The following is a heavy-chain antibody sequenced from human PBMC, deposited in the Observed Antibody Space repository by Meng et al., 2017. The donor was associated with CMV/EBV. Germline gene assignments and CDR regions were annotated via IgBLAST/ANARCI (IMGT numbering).Heavy chain of an antibody. D-gene: IGHD2-2*01. Sequence: QVQLQESGPGLVKPSAPLSLTCTVSGGSISSYYWSWIRQPAGKGLEWIGRIYTSGSTNYNPSLKSRVTMSVDTSKNQFSLKLSSVTAADTAVYYCAREDIVVVPAARGFDYWGQGTLVTVSS. J-gene: IGHJ4*02. CDR1: GGSISSYY. CDR3: AREDIVVVPAARGFDY. CDR2: IYTSGST. V-gene: IGHV4-4*07.